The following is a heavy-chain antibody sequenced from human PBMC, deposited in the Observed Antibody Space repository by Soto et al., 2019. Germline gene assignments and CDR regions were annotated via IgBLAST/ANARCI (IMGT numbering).Heavy chain of an antibody. CDR3: ARAPFGQWLVDY. CDR1: GFSFDDYA. V-gene: IGHV3-9*01. D-gene: IGHD6-19*01. CDR2: ISWNSDVI. Sequence: EVELVESGGGLVQPGRSLRLSCVGSGFSFDDYARHWVRQAPGKGLEWVSDISWNSDVIGYADSVKGRFTISRDNAKNSLYIQMNRLRPDDTALYYCARAPFGQWLVDYWGQGTLVTVSS. J-gene: IGHJ4*02.